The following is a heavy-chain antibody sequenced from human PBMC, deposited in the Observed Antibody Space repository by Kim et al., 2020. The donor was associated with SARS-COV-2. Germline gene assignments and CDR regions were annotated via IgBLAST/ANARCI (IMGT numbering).Heavy chain of an antibody. CDR3: ARDAVYGDYARDYYFDY. J-gene: IGHJ4*02. Sequence: SETLSLTCTVSGGSISSGGYYWSWIRQHPGKGLEWIGYIYYSGSTYYNPSLKSRVTISVDTSKNQFSLKLSSVTAADTAVYYCARDAVYGDYARDYYFDYGGQGTLVTVSS. D-gene: IGHD4-17*01. CDR1: GGSISSGGYY. V-gene: IGHV4-31*03. CDR2: IYYSGST.